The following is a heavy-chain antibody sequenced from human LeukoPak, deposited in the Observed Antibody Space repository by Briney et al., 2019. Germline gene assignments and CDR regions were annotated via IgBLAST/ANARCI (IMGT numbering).Heavy chain of an antibody. Sequence: GGSLRLSCAASGFTFSSYSMNWVRQAPGKGLEWVSYISSSSSTIYYADSVKGRFTISRDNAKNSLYLQMNSLRAEDTAVYYCARGEYCSGGSCYTVYWGQGTLSPSPQ. D-gene: IGHD2-15*01. J-gene: IGHJ4*02. CDR2: ISSSSSTI. CDR1: GFTFSSYS. V-gene: IGHV3-48*01. CDR3: ARGEYCSGGSCYTVY.